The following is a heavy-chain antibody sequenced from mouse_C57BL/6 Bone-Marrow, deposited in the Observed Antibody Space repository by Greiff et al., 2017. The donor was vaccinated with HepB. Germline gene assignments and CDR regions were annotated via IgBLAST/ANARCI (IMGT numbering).Heavy chain of an antibody. D-gene: IGHD3-2*02. CDR3: ARHEEGAAQATPWFAY. Sequence: VHLVESGAELVKPGASVKLSCKASGYTFTEYTIHWVKQRSGQGLEWIGWFYPGSGSIKYNEKFKDKATLTADKSSSTVYMELSRLTSEDSAVYFCARHEEGAAQATPWFAYWGQGTLVTVSA. V-gene: IGHV1-62-2*01. CDR2: FYPGSGSI. CDR1: GYTFTEYT. J-gene: IGHJ3*01.